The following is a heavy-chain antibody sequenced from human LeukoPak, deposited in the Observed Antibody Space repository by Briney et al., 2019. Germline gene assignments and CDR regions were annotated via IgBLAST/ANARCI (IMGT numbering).Heavy chain of an antibody. D-gene: IGHD3-22*01. CDR1: GGSISSSSYY. V-gene: IGHV4-39*07. J-gene: IGHJ4*02. Sequence: SETLSLTCTVSGGSISSSSYYWGWIRQPPGKGLEWIGSIYYSGSTYYNPSLKSRVTISVDTSKNQFSLKLSSVTAADTAVYYCARDRDYYDSSGYKPEYYFDYWGQGTLVTVSS. CDR3: ARDRDYYDSSGYKPEYYFDY. CDR2: IYYSGST.